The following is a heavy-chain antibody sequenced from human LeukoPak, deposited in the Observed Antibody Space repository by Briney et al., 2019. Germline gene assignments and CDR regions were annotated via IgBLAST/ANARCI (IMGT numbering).Heavy chain of an antibody. V-gene: IGHV4-59*01. D-gene: IGHD3-22*01. CDR2: IYYSGST. CDR3: ARYTYDSSGYYHDY. J-gene: IGHJ4*02. CDR1: GGSFSGYY. Sequence: SETLSLTCAVYGGSFSGYYWSWIRQPPGKGLEWIGYIYYSGSTNYNPSLKSRVTISVDTSKNQFSLKLSSVTAADTAVYYCARYTYDSSGYYHDYWGQGTLVTVSS.